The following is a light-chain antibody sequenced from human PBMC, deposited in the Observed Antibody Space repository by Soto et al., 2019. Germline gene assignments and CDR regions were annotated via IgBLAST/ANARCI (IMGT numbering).Light chain of an antibody. Sequence: EVVMTQSPATLSVSPGERATLSCRASETVATNLAWYQQKPGQAPRLLISGASTRAAGISDRFSGSGSGTDFTLTISRLEPEDFAVYYCQQYGSSPYTFGQGTKLEIK. V-gene: IGKV3-20*01. CDR2: GAS. J-gene: IGKJ2*01. CDR1: ETVATN. CDR3: QQYGSSPYT.